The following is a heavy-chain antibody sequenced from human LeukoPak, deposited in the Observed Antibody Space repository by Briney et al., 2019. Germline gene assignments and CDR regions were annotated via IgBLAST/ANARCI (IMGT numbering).Heavy chain of an antibody. J-gene: IGHJ3*02. CDR2: IHYSGST. Sequence: SETLSLTCTVSGGSISSSSDYWDWIRQPPGKGLEWIGTIHYSGSTYYNPSLKSRVTMSVDTSKNQFSLKLSSVTAADTAVYYCARQGAGGRAFDIWGQGTMVTVSS. V-gene: IGHV4-39*01. D-gene: IGHD6-19*01. CDR1: GGSISSSSDY. CDR3: ARQGAGGRAFDI.